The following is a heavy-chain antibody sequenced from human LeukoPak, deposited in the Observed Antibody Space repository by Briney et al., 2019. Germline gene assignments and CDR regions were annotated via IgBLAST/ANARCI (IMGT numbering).Heavy chain of an antibody. CDR3: ARFNYYDSSGYVIDY. V-gene: IGHV1-2*06. CDR2: INPNSGGT. Sequence: GASVKVSCKASGYTFTGYYIHWVRQAPGQGLEWMGRINPNSGGTNYAQQFEGRVTMTRDTSISIAYMDLSRLRSDDTAVYYCARFNYYDSSGYVIDYWGQGTLVTVSS. J-gene: IGHJ4*02. D-gene: IGHD3-22*01. CDR1: GYTFTGYY.